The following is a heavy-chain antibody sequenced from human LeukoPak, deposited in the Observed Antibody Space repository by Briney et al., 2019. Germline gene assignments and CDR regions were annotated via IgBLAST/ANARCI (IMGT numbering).Heavy chain of an antibody. CDR1: GFTFSSYS. Sequence: GGPLRLSCAASGFTFSSYSMNWVRQAPGKGLEWVSYIGSSSSTIYYADSVKGRFTLSRDNATYSLYLQMNSLRDEDTAVYYCARWWNAFDIWGQGTMVTVSS. J-gene: IGHJ3*02. CDR2: IGSSSSTI. CDR3: ARWWNAFDI. V-gene: IGHV3-48*02. D-gene: IGHD2-15*01.